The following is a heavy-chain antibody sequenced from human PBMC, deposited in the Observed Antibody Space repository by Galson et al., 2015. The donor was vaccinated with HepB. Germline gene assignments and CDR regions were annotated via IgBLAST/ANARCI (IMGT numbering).Heavy chain of an antibody. Sequence: SVKVSCKASGYTFTSYDINWVRQATGQGLEWMGWMNPNSGNTGYAQKFQGRVTMTRNTSISTAYTELSSLRSEDTAVYYCARVVRYSYGGVDYWGQGTLVTVSS. CDR2: MNPNSGNT. CDR1: GYTFTSYD. CDR3: ARVVRYSYGGVDY. D-gene: IGHD5-18*01. V-gene: IGHV1-8*01. J-gene: IGHJ4*02.